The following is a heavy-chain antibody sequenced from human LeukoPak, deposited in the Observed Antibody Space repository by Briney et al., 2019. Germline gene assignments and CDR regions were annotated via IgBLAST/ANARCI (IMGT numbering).Heavy chain of an antibody. V-gene: IGHV1-2*02. D-gene: IGHD7-27*01. CDR2: INANTGVT. J-gene: IGHJ4*02. CDR1: GFTFTGHY. Sequence: ASVKVSCKTSGFTFTGHYMHWLRQAPGQGLEWMGWINANTGVTHYAVRFQGRVTITRDTSISTVYMDLSSLQSDDTAVYYCARDHNWGPDYWGQGTLVLVSS. CDR3: ARDHNWGPDY.